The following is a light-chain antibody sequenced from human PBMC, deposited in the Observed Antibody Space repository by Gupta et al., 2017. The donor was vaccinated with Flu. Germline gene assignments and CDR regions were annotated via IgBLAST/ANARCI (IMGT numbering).Light chain of an antibody. CDR1: SSNIGSNT. CDR3: AVWDDSLNGPV. CDR2: SSD. Sequence: QSVVTQTPSVSGTPGQRFTISCSGSSSNIGSNTVNWYQHLPGSAPKLLMFSSDQRHSGVPDRFSGSKSGTSASLAISGLQSEDVADYYCAVWDDSLNGPVFGGGTKLTVL. V-gene: IGLV1-44*01. J-gene: IGLJ3*02.